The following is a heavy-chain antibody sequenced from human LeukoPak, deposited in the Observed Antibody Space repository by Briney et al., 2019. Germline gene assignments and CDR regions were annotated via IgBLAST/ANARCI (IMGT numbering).Heavy chain of an antibody. CDR1: GFTFSSYG. CDR2: ISYDGSSK. J-gene: IGHJ5*02. Sequence: GGSLRLSCAASGFTFSSYGMHWVRQAPGKGLEWVAVISYDGSSKYYADSVKGRFTISRDNSKNTLYLQMNSLRAEDTAVYYCAKDMTTVISWFDPWGQGTLVTVSS. D-gene: IGHD4-11*01. CDR3: AKDMTTVISWFDP. V-gene: IGHV3-30*18.